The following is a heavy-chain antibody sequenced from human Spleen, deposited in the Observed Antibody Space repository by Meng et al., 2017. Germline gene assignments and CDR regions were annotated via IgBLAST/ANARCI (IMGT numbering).Heavy chain of an antibody. CDR3: AKDLYYYDSSGYPVYYFDY. CDR1: GFSFSNYA. J-gene: IGHJ4*02. D-gene: IGHD3-22*01. V-gene: IGHV3-23*01. Sequence: GESLKISCAASGFSFSNYAMNWVRQAPGTGLEWVASISAGGTTYYADSVKGRFTISRDNSKNTLYLQMNSLRAEDTAVYYCAKDLYYYDSSGYPVYYFDYWGQGTLVTVSS. CDR2: ISAGGTT.